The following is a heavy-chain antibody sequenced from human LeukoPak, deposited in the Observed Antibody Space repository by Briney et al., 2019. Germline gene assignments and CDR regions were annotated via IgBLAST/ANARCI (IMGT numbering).Heavy chain of an antibody. CDR3: ARTIAVAAPARYYGMDV. D-gene: IGHD6-19*01. CDR2: IYPGDSDT. V-gene: IGHV5-51*01. CDR1: GYSFTTYW. Sequence: HGESLKISCKGSGYSFTTYWIAWVRQMPGKGLEWMGIIYPGDSDTRYSPSFQGQVTISADKSISTAYLQWSSLKASDTAMYYCARTIAVAAPARYYGMDVWGQGTTVTVSS. J-gene: IGHJ6*02.